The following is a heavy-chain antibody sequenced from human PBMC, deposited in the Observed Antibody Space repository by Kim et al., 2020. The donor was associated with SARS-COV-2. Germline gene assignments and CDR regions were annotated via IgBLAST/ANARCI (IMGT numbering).Heavy chain of an antibody. D-gene: IGHD2-15*01. J-gene: IGHJ3*02. Sequence: ADPVKGRFTISRDNSKNTLYRQMNSLRAGDTAVYYCAKKGRRGGRGAFDIWGQGTMVTVSS. V-gene: IGHV3-23*01. CDR3: AKKGRRGGRGAFDI.